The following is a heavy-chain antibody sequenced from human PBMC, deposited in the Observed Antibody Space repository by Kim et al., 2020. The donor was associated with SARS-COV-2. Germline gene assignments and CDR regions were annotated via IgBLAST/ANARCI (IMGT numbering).Heavy chain of an antibody. D-gene: IGHD3-10*01. V-gene: IGHV3-73*01. CDR3: TRLNYGLDS. Sequence: TTYAASVKGRDSISRDDSRNTAYLQLTGLRTEDTAVYYCTRLNYGLDSWGRGALVTVSS. J-gene: IGHJ4*02. CDR2: T.